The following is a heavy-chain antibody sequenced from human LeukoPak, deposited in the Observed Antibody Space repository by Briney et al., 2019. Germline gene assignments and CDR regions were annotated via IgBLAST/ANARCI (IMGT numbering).Heavy chain of an antibody. Sequence: SETLSLTCTISSGSIDNYYWSWIRQPAGKGLEWIGQIYFSGNTNYNPSLKSRVTISVDRSKNQFSLKLSSVTAADTAVYYCARDIRWFGELSYNWFDPWGQGTLVTVSS. CDR2: IYFSGNT. V-gene: IGHV4-59*12. CDR1: SGSIDNYY. CDR3: ARDIRWFGELSYNWFDP. D-gene: IGHD3-10*01. J-gene: IGHJ5*02.